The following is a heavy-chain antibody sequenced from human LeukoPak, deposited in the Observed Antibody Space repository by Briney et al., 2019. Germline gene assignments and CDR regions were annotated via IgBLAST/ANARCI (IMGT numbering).Heavy chain of an antibody. D-gene: IGHD4-17*01. CDR3: AKDQYGLVTTSVFDY. V-gene: IGHV3-23*01. CDR1: GFTFSSYA. Sequence: GGSLRLSCAASGFTFSSYAMSWVRQAPGKGLEWVSAISGSGGSTYYADSVKGRFTISRDNSKNTLYLQMNSLRAEDTAVYYCAKDQYGLVTTSVFDYWGQGTLVTVSS. CDR2: ISGSGGST. J-gene: IGHJ4*02.